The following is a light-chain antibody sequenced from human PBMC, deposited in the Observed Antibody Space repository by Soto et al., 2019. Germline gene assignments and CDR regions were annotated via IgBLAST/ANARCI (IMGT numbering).Light chain of an antibody. Sequence: EIVMTQSPATLSVSPGERVTLSCRASQSVGSELAWYQQKPGQAPRLLIYGASTRATDIPVRFSGSGSGTEFTLTISSLQSEDFAIYYCHQYNKWPTFGQGTKVDI. J-gene: IGKJ1*01. CDR1: QSVGSE. V-gene: IGKV3-15*01. CDR3: HQYNKWPT. CDR2: GAS.